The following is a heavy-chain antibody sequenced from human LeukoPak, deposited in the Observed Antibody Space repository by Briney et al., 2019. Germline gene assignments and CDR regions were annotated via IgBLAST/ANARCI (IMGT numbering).Heavy chain of an antibody. CDR2: FNPEDGET. V-gene: IGHV1-24*01. CDR3: ATWYYYDSSDYYLADY. Sequence: GASVKVSCKVSGYTLTEFSMHWVRQAPGKGLEWMRGFNPEDGETIYAQELQGRVTMTKDTSTDTAYMELSSLRSEDTAVYYCATWYYYDSSDYYLADYWGQGTLVTVSS. J-gene: IGHJ4*02. CDR1: GYTLTEFS. D-gene: IGHD3-22*01.